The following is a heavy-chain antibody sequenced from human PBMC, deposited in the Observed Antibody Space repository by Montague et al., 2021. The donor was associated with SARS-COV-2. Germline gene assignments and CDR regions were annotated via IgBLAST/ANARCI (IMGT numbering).Heavy chain of an antibody. D-gene: IGHD3-10*01. CDR3: ARESGSGSYLVY. Sequence: SETLSLTCTVSGVVELRRRSDEHTSELQSPKELVCRLRLEKKRSTYYNPSLKSRVTISVDTSKNQFSLKLSSVTAADTAVYYCARESGSGSYLVYWGQGTPVTVSS. CDR1: GVVELRRRSD. J-gene: IGHJ4*02. V-gene: IGHV4-39*01. CDR2: LEKKRST.